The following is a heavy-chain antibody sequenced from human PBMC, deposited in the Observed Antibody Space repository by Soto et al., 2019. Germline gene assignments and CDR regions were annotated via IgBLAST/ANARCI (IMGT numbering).Heavy chain of an antibody. CDR3: ARVAPQLELRRYFDL. CDR2: ISSSGSTI. D-gene: IGHD1-7*01. V-gene: IGHV3-48*03. CDR1: GFTFSSYE. Sequence: GGSLRLSCAASGFTFSSYEMNWVRQAPGKGLEWVSYISSSGSTIYYADSVKGRFTISRDNAKNSLYLQMNSLRAEDTAVYYCARVAPQLELRRYFDLWGRGTLVTVSS. J-gene: IGHJ2*01.